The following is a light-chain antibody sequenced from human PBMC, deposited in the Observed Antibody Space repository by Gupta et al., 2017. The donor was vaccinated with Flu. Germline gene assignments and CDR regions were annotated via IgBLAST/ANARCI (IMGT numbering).Light chain of an antibody. CDR2: RNN. CDR3: AAWDDSLSGPV. V-gene: IGLV1-47*01. CDR1: SPNIGSNY. Sequence: QSVLTQPPSASGTPSQRVTTSCSGSSPNIGSNYVYWYQQLPGTAPKLLIYRNNQRPSGVPDRFSGSKSGTSASLAISGLRSEDEADYYCAAWDDSLSGPVFGGGTKLTVL. J-gene: IGLJ3*02.